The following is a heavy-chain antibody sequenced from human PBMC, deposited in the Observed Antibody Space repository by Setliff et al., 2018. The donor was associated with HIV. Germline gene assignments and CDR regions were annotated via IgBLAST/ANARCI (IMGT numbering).Heavy chain of an antibody. D-gene: IGHD3-22*01. CDR3: ATRRDRSGYYFLADY. CDR2: INPNSGGT. V-gene: IGHV1-2*02. Sequence: ASVKVSCKTSGYTFTGYHMHWVRQAPGQGLEWMGWINPNSGGTIYAQKFQDRVTMTRDTSSSTAYMELSRLRSDDTAVYYCATRRDRSGYYFLADYWGRGTLVTVSS. CDR1: GYTFTGYH. J-gene: IGHJ4*02.